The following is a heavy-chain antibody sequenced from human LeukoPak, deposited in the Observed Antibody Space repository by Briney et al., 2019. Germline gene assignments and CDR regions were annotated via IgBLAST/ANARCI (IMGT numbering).Heavy chain of an antibody. V-gene: IGHV3-11*01. CDR2: IYGIDSTI. CDR3: ARDAYYYDSSSYYRNAFDI. CDR1: GFTFSDYY. Sequence: PGGSLRLSYAASGFTFSDYYMSWIRQAPGKGLEWLSYIYGIDSTISYAASVKGRFTISRDNAKNSLYLQMNSLRAEDTAVYYCARDAYYYDSSSYYRNAFDIWGQGTVVTVSS. J-gene: IGHJ3*02. D-gene: IGHD3-22*01.